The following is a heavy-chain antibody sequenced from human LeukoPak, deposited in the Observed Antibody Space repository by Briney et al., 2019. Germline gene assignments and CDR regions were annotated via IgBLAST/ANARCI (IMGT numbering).Heavy chain of an antibody. J-gene: IGHJ6*02. D-gene: IGHD3-10*01. V-gene: IGHV4-59*08. CDR1: GGSRSAYY. Sequence: SETLSLTCTVSGGSRSAYYWNWIRQPPGKGLEWIGYIHYSGSTYYNPSLKSRLTIPLDTSKNQFSLKLTSATAADTAVYYCARGPHYYYGSGTHYTWYGMDVWGQGTTVTVSS. CDR3: ARGPHYYYGSGTHYTWYGMDV. CDR2: IHYSGST.